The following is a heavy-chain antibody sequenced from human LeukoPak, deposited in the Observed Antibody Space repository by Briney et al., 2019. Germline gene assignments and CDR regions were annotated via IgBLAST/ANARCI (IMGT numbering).Heavy chain of an antibody. CDR3: ARHLVRGVMIDY. D-gene: IGHD3-10*01. Sequence: SETLSLTCTVSGGSISSYYWSWIRQPPGKGLEWIGYIYYSGSTNYNPSLKSRVTISVDTSKNQFSLKLSSVTAADTAVYYCARHLVRGVMIDYWGQGTLVTVSS. CDR2: IYYSGST. CDR1: GGSISSYY. V-gene: IGHV4-59*08. J-gene: IGHJ4*02.